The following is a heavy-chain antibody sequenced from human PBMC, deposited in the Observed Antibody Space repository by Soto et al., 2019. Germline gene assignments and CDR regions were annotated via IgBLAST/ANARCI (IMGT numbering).Heavy chain of an antibody. V-gene: IGHV4-59*01. D-gene: IGHD6-25*01. CDR3: ARDSGYSSDNWFDP. Sequence: SETLSLTCTVAGGSISPYYWTWIRQPPGKGLEWIGYIYYSGHTNYNPSLKSRVTLSVDTSKNQFSLYLTSVTAADTAVHYCARDSGYSSDNWFDPWGQGTLVTVS. CDR2: IYYSGHT. CDR1: GGSISPYY. J-gene: IGHJ5*02.